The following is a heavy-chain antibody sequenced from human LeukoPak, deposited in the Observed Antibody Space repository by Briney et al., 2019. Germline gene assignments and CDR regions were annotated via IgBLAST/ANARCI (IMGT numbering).Heavy chain of an antibody. CDR1: GGSISSGGYY. V-gene: IGHV4-31*03. CDR2: IYYSGST. Sequence: KSSQTLSLTCTVSGGSISSGGYYWSWIRQHPGKGLEWIGYIYYSGSTYYNPSLKSRVTISVDTSKNQFSLKLSSVTAADTAVYYCAREMDARTVNWFDPWGQGTLVTVSS. D-gene: IGHD3/OR15-3a*01. J-gene: IGHJ5*02. CDR3: AREMDARTVNWFDP.